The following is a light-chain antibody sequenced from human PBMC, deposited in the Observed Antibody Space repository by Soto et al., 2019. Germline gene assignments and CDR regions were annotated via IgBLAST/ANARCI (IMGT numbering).Light chain of an antibody. CDR2: GAS. CDR1: QSVSSSY. Sequence: EMVLTQSPGTLSLSPGERATLSCRASQSVSSSYLVWYQQKPGQAPRLLIYGASSRATGIPDRFSGSGSGTDFTLTISRLEPEDFAVYYCQQYGSSPGSMYTFGQGTKLEIK. CDR3: QQYGSSPGSMYT. J-gene: IGKJ2*01. V-gene: IGKV3-20*01.